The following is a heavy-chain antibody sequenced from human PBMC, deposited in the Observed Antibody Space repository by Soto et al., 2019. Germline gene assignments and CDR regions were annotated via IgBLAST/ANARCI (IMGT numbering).Heavy chain of an antibody. CDR3: ARGTMIRVHPFDY. Sequence: GALRLSCAASGFTFSSYEMNWVRQAPGKGLEWISYISSIGSTIDYADSVKGRFTISRDNAKNSLYLQMNSLRAEDTAVYYCARGTMIRVHPFDYWGQGTLVTVSS. CDR1: GFTFSSYE. V-gene: IGHV3-48*03. J-gene: IGHJ4*02. CDR2: ISSIGSTI. D-gene: IGHD3-22*01.